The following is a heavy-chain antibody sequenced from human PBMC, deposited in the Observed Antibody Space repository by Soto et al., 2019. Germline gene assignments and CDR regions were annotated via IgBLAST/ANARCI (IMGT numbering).Heavy chain of an antibody. CDR3: ARAPGGMITFGGVIARTVFDY. CDR1: GGSFSGYY. CDR2: INHSGST. V-gene: IGHV4-34*01. Sequence: QVQLQQWGAGLLKPSETLSLTCAVYGGSFSGYYWSWIRQPPGKGLEWFGEINHSGSTNYNPSLKSRVTISVDTSKNQFSLKLSSVTAADTAVYYCARAPGGMITFGGVIARTVFDYWGQGTLVTVSS. D-gene: IGHD3-16*02. J-gene: IGHJ4*02.